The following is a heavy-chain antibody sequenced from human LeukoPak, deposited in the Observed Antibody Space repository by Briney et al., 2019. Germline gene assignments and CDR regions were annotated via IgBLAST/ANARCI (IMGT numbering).Heavy chain of an antibody. V-gene: IGHV3-66*01. CDR1: GFSVSSNY. D-gene: IGHD6-13*01. CDR3: ARVGYTGTWYSSPPFDY. J-gene: IGHJ4*02. Sequence: PGGSLRLSCAVSGFSVSSNYMNWVRQAPGKGLEWVSLIYSGGSTYYADSVKGRFTISRDSSKNTLYLQMNSLRVEDTAVYYCARVGYTGTWYSSPPFDYWGQGTLVTVSS. CDR2: IYSGGST.